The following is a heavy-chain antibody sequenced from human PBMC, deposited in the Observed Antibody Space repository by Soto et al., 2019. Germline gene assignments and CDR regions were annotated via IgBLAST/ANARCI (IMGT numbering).Heavy chain of an antibody. Sequence: QVQLQQWGAGLLKPSETLSLTCDVYGGSFSTNYWSWIRQPPGKGLEWIGEINHSGSTNYNPSLKSRVPISVDTSKNQFSLKMNSVTAADTAVYYCARDGDGYNYLDYWGQGTLVTVSA. V-gene: IGHV4-34*01. CDR3: ARDGDGYNYLDY. J-gene: IGHJ4*02. D-gene: IGHD5-12*01. CDR1: GGSFSTNY. CDR2: INHSGST.